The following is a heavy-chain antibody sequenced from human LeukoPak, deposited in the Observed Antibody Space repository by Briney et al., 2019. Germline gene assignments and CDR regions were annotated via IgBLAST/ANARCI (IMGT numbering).Heavy chain of an antibody. Sequence: SETLSLTCTVSGGSISSSSYYWGWIRQPPGKGLEWIGEIYHSGSTNYNPSLKSRVTISVDTSKNQFSLKLSSVTAADTAVYYCARDAIVGVNVGMDVWGQGTTVTVSS. CDR1: GGSISSSSYY. CDR2: IYHSGST. V-gene: IGHV4-39*07. J-gene: IGHJ6*02. CDR3: ARDAIVGVNVGMDV. D-gene: IGHD1-26*01.